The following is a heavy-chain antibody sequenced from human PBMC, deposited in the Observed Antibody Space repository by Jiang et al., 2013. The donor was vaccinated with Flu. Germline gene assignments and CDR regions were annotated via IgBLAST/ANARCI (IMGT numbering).Heavy chain of an antibody. CDR3: AVIPCTDASCYSGYFEH. CDR2: MNPKSGEA. CDR1: GYTFTSYD. V-gene: IGHV1-8*01. Sequence: SGAEVKKPGASVKVSCKSSGYTFTSYDINWVRQAAGQGLEWMGWMNPKSGEAGFAQRFQGRLTLTRDNYRTTAFMELSSLTSEDTAMYFCAVIPCTDASCYSGYFEHWGQGTLVAVSS. J-gene: IGHJ4*02. D-gene: IGHD2-15*01.